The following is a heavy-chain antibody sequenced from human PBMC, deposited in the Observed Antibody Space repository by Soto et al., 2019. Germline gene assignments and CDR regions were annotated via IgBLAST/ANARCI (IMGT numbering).Heavy chain of an antibody. Sequence: EVQLVESGGGLVKPGGSLRLSCAASGLTFSNAWMSWVRQAPGKGLEWVGRVKSKTDSETTNYAAPVKGRFTISRDDSENTLYLQMNSLKTEDTAVYYCTTNVGQGSLGFGSWGQGTLVTVSS. CDR3: TTNVGQGSLGFGS. CDR1: GLTFSNAW. D-gene: IGHD3-16*01. CDR2: VKSKTDSETT. V-gene: IGHV3-15*01. J-gene: IGHJ5*02.